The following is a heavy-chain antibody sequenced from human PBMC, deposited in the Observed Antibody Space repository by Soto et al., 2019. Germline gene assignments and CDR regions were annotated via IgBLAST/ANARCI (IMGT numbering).Heavy chain of an antibody. CDR3: ARLPVPMTPVIKQARHFDY. CDR2: IYPARSDT. V-gene: IGHV5-51*01. D-gene: IGHD4-17*01. J-gene: IGHJ4*02. Sequence: PGESLKISCRGSGYNFTNYWISWGRQVSGKGLEWVGIIYPARSDTRYSPSFQGRVTISADESATAAYLEWSSLKASDTAMYYCARLPVPMTPVIKQARHFDYWGQGTLVTVSS. CDR1: GYNFTNYW.